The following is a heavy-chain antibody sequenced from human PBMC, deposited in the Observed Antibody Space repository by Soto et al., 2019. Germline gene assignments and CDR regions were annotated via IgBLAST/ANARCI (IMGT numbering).Heavy chain of an antibody. CDR3: ARLYYDSSGYVDY. CDR2: IYYSGST. V-gene: IGHV4-39*01. Sequence: QLQLQESGPGLVKPSETLSLTCTVSGGSISSSSYYWGWIRQPPGKGLEWIGSIYYSGSTYYNPSLKSRVTISEDTSKNQFALNLSSVTAADTAVYYCARLYYDSSGYVDYWGQGTLVTVSS. CDR1: GGSISSSSYY. D-gene: IGHD3-22*01. J-gene: IGHJ4*02.